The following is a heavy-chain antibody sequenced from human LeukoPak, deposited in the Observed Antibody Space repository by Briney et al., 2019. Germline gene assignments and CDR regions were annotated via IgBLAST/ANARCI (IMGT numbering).Heavy chain of an antibody. J-gene: IGHJ4*02. V-gene: IGHV4-39*07. Sequence: PSETLSLTCTVSGGSISSGSYYWGWIRQPPGKGLERIGSIYHSGSTYYNPSLKSRVTISVDTSKNQFSLKLSSVTAADTAAYYCAGAVGSGEFDYWGQGTLVTVSS. CDR2: IYHSGST. D-gene: IGHD3-10*01. CDR1: GGSISSGSYY. CDR3: AGAVGSGEFDY.